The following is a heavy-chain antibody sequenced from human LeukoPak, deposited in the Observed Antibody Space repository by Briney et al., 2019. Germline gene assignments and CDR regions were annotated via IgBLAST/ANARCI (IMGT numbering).Heavy chain of an antibody. CDR2: IHHSGTT. Sequence: PSETLSLTCAVYGGSFSGYYWDWIRQPPGKGLEFIASIHHSGTTYYNPALKSRVTISVDTSKNQFSLKVNSVTAADTAVYYCARGQIVVVPAARDVVGWFDPWGQGTLVTVSS. J-gene: IGHJ5*02. CDR3: ARGQIVVVPAARDVVGWFDP. D-gene: IGHD2-2*01. V-gene: IGHV4-34*01. CDR1: GGSFSGYY.